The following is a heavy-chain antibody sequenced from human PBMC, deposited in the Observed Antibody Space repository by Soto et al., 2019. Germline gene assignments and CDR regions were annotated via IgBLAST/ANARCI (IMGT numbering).Heavy chain of an antibody. CDR1: GFTFSSYA. Sequence: LRLSCAASGFTFSSYAMHWVRQAPGKGLEWVAVISYDGSNKYYADSVKGRFTISRDNSKNTLYLQMNSLRAEGTAVYYCARDVGVTGSSSWLIDYWGQGTLVTAPQ. CDR2: ISYDGSNK. J-gene: IGHJ4*02. V-gene: IGHV3-30-3*01. D-gene: IGHD6-13*01. CDR3: ARDVGVTGSSSWLIDY.